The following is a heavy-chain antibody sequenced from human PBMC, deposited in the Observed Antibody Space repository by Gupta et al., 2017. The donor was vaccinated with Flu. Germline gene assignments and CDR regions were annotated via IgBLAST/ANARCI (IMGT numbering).Heavy chain of an antibody. D-gene: IGHD4-17*01. CDR3: ARDVGSGDYDS. Sequence: VQVVPSGGGLVKPGGSVRPSCGASGFTPRDYWLSWFRQAPGKGPELVANINRDGSVINYMDFVRGRFTISRDNAKNAVYFQMNSLRVDDTAVYYCARDVGSGDYDSWGQGTLVTVSS. CDR1: GFTPRDYW. V-gene: IGHV3-7*01. CDR2: INRDGSVI. J-gene: IGHJ5*01.